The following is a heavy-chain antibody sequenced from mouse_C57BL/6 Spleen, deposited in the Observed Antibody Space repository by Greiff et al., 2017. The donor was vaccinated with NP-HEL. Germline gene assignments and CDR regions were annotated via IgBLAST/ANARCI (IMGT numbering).Heavy chain of an antibody. Sequence: VQLQQPGAELVKPGASVKLSCKASGYTFTSYWMQWVKQRPGQGLEWIGEIDPSDSYTNYNQKFKGKATLTVDTSSSTAYMQLSSLTSEDSAVYYCARWPFAYGGQGTLVTVSA. CDR3: ARWPFAY. J-gene: IGHJ3*01. V-gene: IGHV1-50*01. CDR1: GYTFTSYW. CDR2: IDPSDSYT.